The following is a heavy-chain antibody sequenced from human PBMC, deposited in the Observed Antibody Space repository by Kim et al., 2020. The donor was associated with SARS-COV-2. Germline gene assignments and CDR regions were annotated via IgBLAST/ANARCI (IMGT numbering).Heavy chain of an antibody. CDR1: GGSISSSSYY. CDR3: ARGSDYDYVWGSYRHIDY. Sequence: SETLSLTCTVSGGSISSSSYYWGWIRQPPGKGLEWIGSIYYSGSTYYNPSLKSRVTISVDTSKNQFSLKLSSVTAADTAVYYCARGSDYDYVWGSYRHIDYWGQGTLVTVSS. CDR2: IYYSGST. D-gene: IGHD3-16*02. V-gene: IGHV4-39*07. J-gene: IGHJ4*02.